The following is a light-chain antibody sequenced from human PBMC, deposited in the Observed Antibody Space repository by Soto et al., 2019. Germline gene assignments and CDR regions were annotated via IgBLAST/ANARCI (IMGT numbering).Light chain of an antibody. V-gene: IGKV3-20*01. CDR1: QSVSSNY. J-gene: IGKJ1*01. Sequence: IVLTQSPGTLSLSPWERATLSCRASQSVSSNYLAWYQQKPGQAPRLLIYAASSLQSGVPSRFSGRGSGTDFTLTISSLQPEDFATYYCQQSYSTPRTFGQGTKVDIK. CDR2: AAS. CDR3: QQSYSTPRT.